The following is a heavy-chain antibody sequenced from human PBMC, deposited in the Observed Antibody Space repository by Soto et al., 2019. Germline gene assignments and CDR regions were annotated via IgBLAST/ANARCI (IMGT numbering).Heavy chain of an antibody. J-gene: IGHJ3*01. CDR2: IHGDSSGT. D-gene: IGHD1-26*01. CDR1: GFIFRNYA. Sequence: GGSLRLSCAASGFIFRNYAMSWVRQAPGKGLEWVSGIHGDSSGTFYTDSVEGRFTMSRDNSNLYLQMNSLRADDTATYYCAKDRLSGNSVWDPFDVWGQGTVVTVSS. CDR3: AKDRLSGNSVWDPFDV. V-gene: IGHV3-23*01.